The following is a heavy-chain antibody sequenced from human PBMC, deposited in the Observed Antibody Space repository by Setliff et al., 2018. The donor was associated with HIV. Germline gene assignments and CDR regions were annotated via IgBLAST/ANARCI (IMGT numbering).Heavy chain of an antibody. CDR3: ARDSGGYNYGFAVGSFDY. V-gene: IGHV4-59*01. D-gene: IGHD5-18*01. CDR1: SGSIKSYY. CDR2: IYGSGST. J-gene: IGHJ4*02. Sequence: SETLSLTCTVSSGSIKSYYWSWIRQPPGKGLEWVGYIYGSGSTNYNPSLKSRLTISIDMSKNQFSLKLNSVTAADTAVYYCARDSGGYNYGFAVGSFDYWGQGALVTVSS.